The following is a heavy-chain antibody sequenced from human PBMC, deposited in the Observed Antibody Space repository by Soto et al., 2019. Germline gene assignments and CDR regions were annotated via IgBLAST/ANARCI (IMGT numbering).Heavy chain of an antibody. CDR2: IYYSGRT. Sequence: QVQLQESGPGLVKPSETLSLTCTVSGGSISSYYWSWIRQPPGKGLEWIGYIYYSGRTNYNPSLKSRVTIPVDTSKNQFSLKLSSVAAADTAVYYCARLLWSRGDWFDPWGQGTLVTVSS. CDR3: ARLLWSRGDWFDP. J-gene: IGHJ5*02. V-gene: IGHV4-59*08. CDR1: GGSISSYY. D-gene: IGHD3-10*01.